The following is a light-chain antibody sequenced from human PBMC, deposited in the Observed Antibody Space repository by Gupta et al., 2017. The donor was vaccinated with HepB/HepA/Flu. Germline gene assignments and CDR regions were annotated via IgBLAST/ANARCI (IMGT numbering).Light chain of an antibody. J-gene: IGKJ2*01. V-gene: IGKV3-20*01. CDR3: QLYSSSPPRYT. Sequence: EIVLTQSPGTLSLSPGERATLSCRVGQSVNSRDLAWYQQRRGQAPRVLIYAAYSRATGIPDRFSGSGSGTDFTLTISTLEPEDVAVYYCQLYSSSPPRYTFGQGTNLEI. CDR2: AAY. CDR1: QSVNSRD.